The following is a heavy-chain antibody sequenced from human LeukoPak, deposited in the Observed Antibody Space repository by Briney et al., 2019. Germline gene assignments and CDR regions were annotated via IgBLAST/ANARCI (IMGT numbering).Heavy chain of an antibody. J-gene: IGHJ6*02. CDR3: AKTLSSSWYPIGYYYYGMDV. V-gene: IGHV3-74*01. CDR1: GFTFSTYW. Sequence: GGSLRLSCAASGFTFSTYWMHWVRQAPGKGLVWVSRINSDGSSTSYADSVKGRFTISRDNAKNTLYLQMNSLRAEDTAVYYCAKTLSSSWYPIGYYYYGMDVWGQGTTVTVSS. CDR2: INSDGSST. D-gene: IGHD6-13*01.